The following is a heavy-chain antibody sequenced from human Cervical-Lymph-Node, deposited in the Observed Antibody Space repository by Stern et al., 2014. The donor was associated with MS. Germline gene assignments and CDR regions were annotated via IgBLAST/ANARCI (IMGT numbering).Heavy chain of an antibody. Sequence: QVQLQESGPGRVKPSQTLSLTCTVSGGSIASSSYYWSWIRQPAGKGLEWIGRIFHSGSPNYNPSLQSRVTLSIDTSKNQFSLRLSSVTAADTAVYYCAREDYDGTGHPYYYGLDVWGQGTTVTVSS. D-gene: IGHD3-22*01. CDR3: AREDYDGTGHPYYYGLDV. V-gene: IGHV4-61*02. CDR2: IFHSGSP. J-gene: IGHJ6*02. CDR1: GGSIASSSYY.